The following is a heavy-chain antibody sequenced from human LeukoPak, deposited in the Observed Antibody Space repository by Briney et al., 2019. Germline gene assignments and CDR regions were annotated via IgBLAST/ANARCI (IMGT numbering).Heavy chain of an antibody. CDR1: GGSISSGGYS. Sequence: KPSETLSLTCAVSGGSISSGGYSWSWIRQPPGKGLEWIGYIYHSGSTYYNPSLKSQVTISVDRSKNQFSLKLSSVTAADTAVYYCARGEYSSSWYQYDAFDIWGQGTMVTVSS. CDR3: ARGEYSSSWYQYDAFDI. J-gene: IGHJ3*02. V-gene: IGHV4-30-2*01. D-gene: IGHD6-13*01. CDR2: IYHSGST.